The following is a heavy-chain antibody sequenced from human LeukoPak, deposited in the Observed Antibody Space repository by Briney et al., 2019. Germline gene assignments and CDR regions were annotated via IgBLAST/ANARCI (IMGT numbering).Heavy chain of an antibody. V-gene: IGHV3-9*01. CDR3: AKDLSSGRSLTGLDS. Sequence: GRSLRLSCAASGFTFDDYAMHWVRQAPGKGLEWVSSISWNSGTIGYADSVKGRFTISRDNAKNSLYLQMNSLTAEDTALYYCAKDLSSGRSLTGLDSWGQGTLVTVSS. CDR2: ISWNSGTI. J-gene: IGHJ4*02. D-gene: IGHD6-19*01. CDR1: GFTFDDYA.